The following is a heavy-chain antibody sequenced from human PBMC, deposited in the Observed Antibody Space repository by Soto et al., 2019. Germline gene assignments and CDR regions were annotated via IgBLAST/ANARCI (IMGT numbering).Heavy chain of an antibody. Sequence: QLQLQESGPGLVKPSETLSLTCTVSGGSISSSSYYWGWIRQPPGKGLEWIGSIYYSGSTYYNPSLKSRVTISVDTSKNQFSLKLSSVTAADTAVYYCARRGYSSRTYYFDYWGQGTLVTVSS. V-gene: IGHV4-39*01. CDR1: GGSISSSSYY. D-gene: IGHD6-13*01. CDR2: IYYSGST. J-gene: IGHJ4*02. CDR3: ARRGYSSRTYYFDY.